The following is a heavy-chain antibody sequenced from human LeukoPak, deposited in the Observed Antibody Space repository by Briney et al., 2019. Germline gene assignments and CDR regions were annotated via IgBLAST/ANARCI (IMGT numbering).Heavy chain of an antibody. V-gene: IGHV4-4*07. D-gene: IGHD6-19*01. CDR3: ATQQWGFYYMDV. CDR2: FYTSGST. CDR1: GGSISSYH. Sequence: SETLSLTCTVSGGSISSYHWSWVRQPAGKGLEWIGRFYTSGSTNYNPSLKSRVTISVDTSTNQFSLNLTSVTAADTAVYYCATQQWGFYYMDVWGKGTTVTVSS. J-gene: IGHJ6*03.